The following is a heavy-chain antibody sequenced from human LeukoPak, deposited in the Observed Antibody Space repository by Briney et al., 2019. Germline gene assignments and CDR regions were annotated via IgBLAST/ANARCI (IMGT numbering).Heavy chain of an antibody. CDR1: GFTFSSYG. D-gene: IGHD1-26*01. J-gene: IGHJ5*02. CDR2: IRYDGSNK. V-gene: IGHV3-30*02. Sequence: TGGSLRLSCAASGFTFSSYGMHWVRQAPGKGLEWVAFIRYDGSNKYYADSVKGRFTISRDNAKNSLYLQMNSLRAEDTAVYYCAREGESSPNWFDPWGQGTLVTVSS. CDR3: AREGESSPNWFDP.